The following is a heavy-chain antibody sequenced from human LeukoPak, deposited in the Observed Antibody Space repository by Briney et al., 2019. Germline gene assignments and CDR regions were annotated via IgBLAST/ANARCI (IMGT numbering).Heavy chain of an antibody. CDR1: GYSISSGYY. Sequence: KPSETLSLTCAVSGYSISSGYYWSWIRQPPGKGLEWIGEINHSGSTNYNPSLKSRVTISVDTSKNQFSLKLSSVTAADTAVYYCARGMKFHDYGDPPNAFDIWGQGTMVTVSS. D-gene: IGHD4-17*01. J-gene: IGHJ3*02. CDR2: INHSGST. CDR3: ARGMKFHDYGDPPNAFDI. V-gene: IGHV4-34*01.